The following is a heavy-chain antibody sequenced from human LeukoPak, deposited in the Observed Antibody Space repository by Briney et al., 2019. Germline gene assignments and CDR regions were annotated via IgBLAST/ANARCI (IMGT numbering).Heavy chain of an antibody. CDR1: GFTFTSYW. CDR3: ATSKDTAGGPY. Sequence: GGSLRLSCAASGFTFTSYWLTWVRQAPGKGLEWLANIRQDGGATYYGGSVKGRFTISRDNAKNSLFLQMNSLRAEDTAVYYCATSKDTAGGPYWGQGTLVTVSS. D-gene: IGHD5-18*01. CDR2: IRQDGGAT. J-gene: IGHJ4*02. V-gene: IGHV3-7*01.